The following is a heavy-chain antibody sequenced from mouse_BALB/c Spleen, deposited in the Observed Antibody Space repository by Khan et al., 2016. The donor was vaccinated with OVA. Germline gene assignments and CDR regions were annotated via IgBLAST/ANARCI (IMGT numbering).Heavy chain of an antibody. CDR1: GYTFTTAG. J-gene: IGHJ1*01. CDR3: ASGYGYGWYFDV. D-gene: IGHD2-2*01. Sequence: QLLETGPELKKPGETVRISCKASGYTFTTAGMQWVQKMPGKGLKWIGWINTHSGVPKYAEDFKGRFAFSLETSASTAYLQITNLKNEDTATYFCASGYGYGWYFDVWGAGTTVTVSS. V-gene: IGHV9-4*02. CDR2: INTHSGVP.